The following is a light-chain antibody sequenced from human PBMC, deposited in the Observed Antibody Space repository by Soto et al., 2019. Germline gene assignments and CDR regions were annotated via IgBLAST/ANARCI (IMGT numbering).Light chain of an antibody. J-gene: IGKJ2*02. CDR2: GAS. V-gene: IGKV3-20*01. Sequence: EIVLTQSPGTLSLSPGESATLSCRASQSFDSRYLTWYQQKPGQAPRLLIDGASIRATGVPHRFRGSGSGTDFTLTISRLEPEDFAVYFCQQYGDSPPWTSGQGPKLEIK. CDR3: QQYGDSPPWT. CDR1: QSFDSRY.